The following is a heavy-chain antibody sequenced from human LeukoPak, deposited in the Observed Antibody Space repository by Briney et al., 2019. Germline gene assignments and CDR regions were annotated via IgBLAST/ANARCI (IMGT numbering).Heavy chain of an antibody. CDR2: IYYSGST. J-gene: IGHJ3*02. Sequence: SETPSLTCTVSSGSISSSSYYWGWIRQPPGKGLEWIGSIYYSGSTYYNPSLQSPVTISIDTSKNQFSLKLSSVTAADTAVYYCARGHFEGSQHSLTLSGYDSNDAFDIWGQGTMVTVSS. CDR3: ARGHFEGSQHSLTLSGYDSNDAFDI. V-gene: IGHV4-39*01. CDR1: SGSISSSSYY. D-gene: IGHD5-12*01.